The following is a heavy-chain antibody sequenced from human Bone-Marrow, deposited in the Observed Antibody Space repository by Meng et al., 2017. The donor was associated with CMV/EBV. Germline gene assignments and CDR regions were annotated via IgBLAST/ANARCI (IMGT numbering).Heavy chain of an antibody. CDR3: ARMWLIHGMDV. D-gene: IGHD3-22*01. Sequence: SVKVSCKASGGTFSRYAISWGRQAPGQGLEWMGGIIPILGIANYAQKFQGRVTITADKSTSTAYMELSSLRSEDTAVYYCARMWLIHGMDVWGQGTTVTVSS. J-gene: IGHJ6*02. V-gene: IGHV1-69*10. CDR2: IIPILGIA. CDR1: GGTFSRYA.